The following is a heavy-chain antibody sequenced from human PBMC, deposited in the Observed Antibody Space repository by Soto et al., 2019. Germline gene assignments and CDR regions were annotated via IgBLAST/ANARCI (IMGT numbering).Heavy chain of an antibody. D-gene: IGHD2-15*01. CDR1: GYSFTSYW. V-gene: IGHV5-10-1*01. CDR2: IDPSDSYT. Sequence: PGESLKISCKGSGYSFTSYWISWVRQMPGKGLEWMGRIDPSDSYTNYSPSFQGHVTISADKSISTAYLQWSSLKASDTAMYYCATLGVVAATLRKFDSGQRFDPWGQGTLVTVSS. J-gene: IGHJ5*02. CDR3: ATLGVVAATLRKFDSGQRFDP.